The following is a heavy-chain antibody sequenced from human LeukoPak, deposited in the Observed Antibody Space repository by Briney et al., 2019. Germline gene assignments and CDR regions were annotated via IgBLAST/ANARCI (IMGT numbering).Heavy chain of an antibody. Sequence: GRSLRLSCAASGFTLSSYSIHWVRQVPGMGLVWVSRINGDGSSTGYADSVRGRFTISRDNAQNTLYLQMNSLRAEDTAVYYCARGGRVGGLDYWGQGTLVTVSS. CDR3: ARGGRVGGLDY. D-gene: IGHD2-15*01. CDR2: INGDGSST. J-gene: IGHJ4*02. V-gene: IGHV3-74*01. CDR1: GFTLSSYS.